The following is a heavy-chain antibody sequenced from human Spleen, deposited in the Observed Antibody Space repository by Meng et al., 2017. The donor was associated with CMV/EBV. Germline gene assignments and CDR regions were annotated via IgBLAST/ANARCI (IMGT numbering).Heavy chain of an antibody. CDR2: ISGSGGST. CDR3: ARDYNAGYSSGCIDY. J-gene: IGHJ4*02. V-gene: IGHV3-23*01. Sequence: GESLKISCAASGFTFSSYAMSWVRQAPGKGLEWVSAISGSGGSTYYADSVKGRFTISRDNSKNTLYLQMNSLRAEDTAVYYCARDYNAGYSSGCIDYWGQGTLVTVSS. D-gene: IGHD6-19*01. CDR1: GFTFSSYA.